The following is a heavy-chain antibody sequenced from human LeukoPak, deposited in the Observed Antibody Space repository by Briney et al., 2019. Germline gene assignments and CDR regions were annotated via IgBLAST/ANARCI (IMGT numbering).Heavy chain of an antibody. V-gene: IGHV4-59*01. CDR2: IYYTGST. CDR1: GGSISSYY. Sequence: SETLSLTCTVSGGSISSYYWSWIRQPPGKGLEWIRYIYYTGSTNYNPSLKSRVTISVDTSKNQFSLKLSSVTAADTAVYYCARLADYYDSSGYYRLDYWGQGTLVTVSS. J-gene: IGHJ4*02. CDR3: ARLADYYDSSGYYRLDY. D-gene: IGHD3-22*01.